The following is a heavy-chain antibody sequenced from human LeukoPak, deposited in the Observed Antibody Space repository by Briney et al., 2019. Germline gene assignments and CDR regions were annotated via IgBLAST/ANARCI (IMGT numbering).Heavy chain of an antibody. Sequence: SVKVSCKASGFTFTSSAMQWVRQARGQRLEWIGWIVVGSGNTNYAQKFQERVTITRDMSTSTAYMELSSLRSEDTAEYYCAARGLQYFYYGMDVWGQGTTVTVSS. CDR3: AARGLQYFYYGMDV. J-gene: IGHJ6*02. V-gene: IGHV1-58*02. CDR2: IVVGSGNT. CDR1: GFTFTSSA. D-gene: IGHD4-11*01.